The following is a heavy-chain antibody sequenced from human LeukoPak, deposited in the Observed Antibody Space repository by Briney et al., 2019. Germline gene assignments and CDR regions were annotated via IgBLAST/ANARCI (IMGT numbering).Heavy chain of an antibody. D-gene: IGHD5-18*01. V-gene: IGHV1-3*01. CDR1: GGTFSSYA. J-gene: IGHJ5*02. CDR2: INAGNGNT. CDR3: ARERGYINWFDP. Sequence: ASVKVSCKASGGTFSSYAISWVRQAPGQGLEWMGWINAGNGNTKYSQKFQGRVTITRDTSASTAYMELSSLRSEDTAVYYCARERGYINWFDPWGQGTLVTVSS.